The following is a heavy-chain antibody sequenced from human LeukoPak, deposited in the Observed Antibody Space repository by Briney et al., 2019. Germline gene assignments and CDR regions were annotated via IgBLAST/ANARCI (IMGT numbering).Heavy chain of an antibody. V-gene: IGHV4-34*01. CDR1: GGSFSGYY. J-gene: IGHJ4*02. CDR3: ARSGEAVAGTPDY. CDR2: INHSGST. D-gene: IGHD6-19*01. Sequence: SETLSLTCAVYGGSFSGYYWSWIRQPPGKGLEWIGEINHSGSTNYNPSLKSRVTISVDTSKNQFSLKLSSVTAADTAVYYCARSGEAVAGTPDYWGQGTLVTVSS.